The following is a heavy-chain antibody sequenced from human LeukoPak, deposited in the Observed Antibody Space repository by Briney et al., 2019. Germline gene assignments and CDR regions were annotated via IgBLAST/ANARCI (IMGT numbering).Heavy chain of an antibody. D-gene: IGHD2-21*02. V-gene: IGHV3-23*01. Sequence: GGSLRLSCAASGFTLRSYGMSWVRQAPGKGLEWISGLSGSSGSTYYADSVKGRFTISRDNSKNTLYLQMNSLRAEDTAVYYCAKGHCGGDCYPTDAFDIWGQGTMVTVSS. CDR2: LSGSSGST. CDR3: AKGHCGGDCYPTDAFDI. J-gene: IGHJ3*02. CDR1: GFTLRSYG.